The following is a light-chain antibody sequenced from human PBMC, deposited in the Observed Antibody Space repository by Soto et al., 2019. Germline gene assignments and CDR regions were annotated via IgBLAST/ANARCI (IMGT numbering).Light chain of an antibody. Sequence: SYELTQPPSVSVAPGQTARITCGGNNIGSKSVHWYQQKSGQAPMLVVCDDSDRPSGIPERFSGSNSGNTATLTISRVEAGDEADYYCQVWDSSSDHYVFGTGTRSPS. CDR2: DDS. V-gene: IGLV3-21*02. J-gene: IGLJ1*01. CDR3: QVWDSSSDHYV. CDR1: NIGSKS.